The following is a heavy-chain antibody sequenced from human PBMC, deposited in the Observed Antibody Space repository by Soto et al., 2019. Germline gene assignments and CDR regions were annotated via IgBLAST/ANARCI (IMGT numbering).Heavy chain of an antibody. V-gene: IGHV3-23*01. Sequence: EVQLLESGGGLVQPGGSLRLSCAVSGFTFSSYAMSWVRQAPGMGLEWVSTISDSGDSAYYADSVKGRFTISRDNAKNALYLQMNSRRAEDTAVYYWAKGGGAFTYGMDVWGQGTTVTVSS. J-gene: IGHJ6*02. CDR3: AKGGGAFTYGMDV. D-gene: IGHD3-3*02. CDR1: GFTFSSYA. CDR2: ISDSGDSA.